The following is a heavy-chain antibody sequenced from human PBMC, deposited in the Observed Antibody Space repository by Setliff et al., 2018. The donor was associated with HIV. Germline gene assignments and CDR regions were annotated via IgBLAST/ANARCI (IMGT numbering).Heavy chain of an antibody. CDR1: GFNVNNKY. D-gene: IGHD6-13*01. V-gene: IGHV3-66*01. Sequence: SLRLSCAASGFNVNNKYMSWVRQAPGKGLEWVSIIYSDDYTKYADSLKGRFTISRDTSKNTLYLQMNSLRAEDTGVYYCATQTGFYNSHWYDYWGQGTMVTVSS. CDR2: IYSDDYT. J-gene: IGHJ4*02. CDR3: ATQTGFYNSHWYDY.